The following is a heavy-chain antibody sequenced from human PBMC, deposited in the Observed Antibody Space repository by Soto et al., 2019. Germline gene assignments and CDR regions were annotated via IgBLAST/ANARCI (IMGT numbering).Heavy chain of an antibody. V-gene: IGHV4-59*01. CDR3: ASGYDYEANDSFDI. J-gene: IGHJ3*02. D-gene: IGHD5-12*01. CDR2: IYYSGNT. CDR1: GPSISGYY. Sequence: SETLSLTCTVSGPSISGYYWSWIRQPPGKGLEWIGYIYYSGNTNYNPSLKSRVTMSIDTSKSQFSLKLISVTAADTAVYYCASGYDYEANDSFDIWGQGTMVTVSS.